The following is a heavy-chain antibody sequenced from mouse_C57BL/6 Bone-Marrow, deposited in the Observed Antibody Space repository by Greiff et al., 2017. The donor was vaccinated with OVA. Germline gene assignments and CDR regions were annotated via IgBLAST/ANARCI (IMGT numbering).Heavy chain of an antibody. CDR2: ISSGGDYI. D-gene: IGHD4-1*01. CDR1: GFTFSSYA. J-gene: IGHJ1*03. Sequence: EVQGVESGEGLVKPGGSLKLSCAASGFTFSSYAMSWVRQTPEKRLEWVAYISSGGDYIYYADTVKGRFTISRDNARNTLYLQMSSLKSEDTAMYYCTRANWDPYWYFDVWGTGTTVTVSS. CDR3: TRANWDPYWYFDV. V-gene: IGHV5-9-1*02.